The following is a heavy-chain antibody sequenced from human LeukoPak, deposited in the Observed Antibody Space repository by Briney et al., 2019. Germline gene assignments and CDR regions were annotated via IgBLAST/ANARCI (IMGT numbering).Heavy chain of an antibody. CDR2: INPNSGGT. V-gene: IGHV1-2*02. Sequence: GASVKVSCKASGYTFTGYYMHWVRQAPGQGLEWMGWINPNSGGTNYAQKFQGRVTMTRDTSISAAYMELSRLRSDDTAVYYCARASVSTLVYYYMDVWGKGTTVTVSS. CDR3: ARASVSTLVYYYMDV. CDR1: GYTFTGYY. D-gene: IGHD2-2*01. J-gene: IGHJ6*03.